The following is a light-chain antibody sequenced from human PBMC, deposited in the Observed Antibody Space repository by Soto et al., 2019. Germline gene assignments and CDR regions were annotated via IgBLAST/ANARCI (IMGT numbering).Light chain of an antibody. CDR3: QQYYSTLLLT. V-gene: IGKV4-1*01. CDR1: QSVLYSSNNKNY. J-gene: IGKJ4*01. Sequence: DIVMTQSPDSLAVSLGERATINCKSSQSVLYSSNNKNYLAWYQQKPGQPPKLLIYWASTRESGVPDRFSGSGSGTDSTLTISSLQAEDVAVYYCQQYYSTLLLTFGGGTKVEIK. CDR2: WAS.